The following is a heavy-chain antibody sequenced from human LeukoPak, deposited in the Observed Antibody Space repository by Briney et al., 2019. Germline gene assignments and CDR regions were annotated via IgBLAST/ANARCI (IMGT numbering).Heavy chain of an antibody. CDR2: INPDGSTI. V-gene: IGHV3-74*01. J-gene: IGHJ4*02. D-gene: IGHD6-13*01. CDR3: ARDWRSSWSVFDY. Sequence: GGSLRLSCAASGFTFSNYWVHWVRQAPGKGLVWVSRINPDGSTINYADSVKGRFTISRDNAKNTLYLQMNSLTAEDTAVYYCARDWRSSWSVFDYWGQGTLVTVSS. CDR1: GFTFSNYW.